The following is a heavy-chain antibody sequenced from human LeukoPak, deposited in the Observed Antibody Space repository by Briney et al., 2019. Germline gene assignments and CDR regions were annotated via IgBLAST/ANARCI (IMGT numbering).Heavy chain of an antibody. J-gene: IGHJ4*02. Sequence: SETLSLTCTVSGGSISSYYWSWIRQPPGKGLEWIGYIYYSGSTNYNPSLKSRVTISVDTSKNQFTLKLSSVTAADTAVYYCAGGDIAAAGTFDYWGQGALVTVSS. CDR1: GGSISSYY. D-gene: IGHD6-13*01. CDR2: IYYSGST. V-gene: IGHV4-59*01. CDR3: AGGDIAAAGTFDY.